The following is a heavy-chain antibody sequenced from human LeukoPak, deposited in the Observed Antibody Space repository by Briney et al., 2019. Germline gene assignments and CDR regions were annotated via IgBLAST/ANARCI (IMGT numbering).Heavy chain of an antibody. CDR2: IYHSGST. CDR1: GGSISSSNW. CDR3: AREGADCSSGSCYKYFDY. V-gene: IGHV4-4*02. D-gene: IGHD2-15*01. J-gene: IGHJ4*02. Sequence: SGTLSLTCAVSGGSISSSNWWSWVRQPPGKGLEWVGEIYHSGSTNYNPSLKSRVTISVDKSKNQFSLKLSSVTAADTAVYYCAREGADCSSGSCYKYFDYWGQGTLVTVSS.